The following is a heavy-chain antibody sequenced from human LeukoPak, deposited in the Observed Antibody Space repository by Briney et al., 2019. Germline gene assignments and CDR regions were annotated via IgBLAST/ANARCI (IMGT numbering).Heavy chain of an antibody. V-gene: IGHV3-11*04. CDR1: EFTFSDYY. J-gene: IGHJ4*02. Sequence: GGSLRLSCAASEFTFSDYYMSWIRQAPGKGLEWISYISSGATAIQYADSVKGRFTISRDNAKKSMFLQMNSLRAEDTAVYYCARNLPAADYWGQGTLVTVSS. CDR2: ISSGATAI. CDR3: ARNLPAADY. D-gene: IGHD2-2*01.